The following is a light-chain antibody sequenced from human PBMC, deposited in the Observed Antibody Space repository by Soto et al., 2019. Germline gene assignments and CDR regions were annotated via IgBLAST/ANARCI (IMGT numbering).Light chain of an antibody. CDR2: AAS. V-gene: IGKV1-39*01. CDR3: QQSYITQYT. Sequence: DIQMTQSPSSLSASVGDTVTITCRASQSISVHLNWYQQKPGKVPKLLIYAASNLQSGVPSSFSGSGSETDFALTISSLQPEDFATYYCQQSYITQYTFGQGTKLQIK. CDR1: QSISVH. J-gene: IGKJ2*01.